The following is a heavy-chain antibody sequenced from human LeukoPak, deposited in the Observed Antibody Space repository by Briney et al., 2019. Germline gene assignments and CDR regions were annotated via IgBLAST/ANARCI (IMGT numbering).Heavy chain of an antibody. CDR3: ASVYDTTGYGYFDY. V-gene: IGHV5-51*01. Sequence: GESLKISCKGSGYSFTNYWIGWVRQMPGKGLGWMGIIYPGDSDTRYSPSFQGQVTISADKSISTAYLQWSSLRASDTAMYYCASVYDTTGYGYFDYWGQGTLVTVSS. J-gene: IGHJ4*02. CDR2: IYPGDSDT. CDR1: GYSFTNYW. D-gene: IGHD3-22*01.